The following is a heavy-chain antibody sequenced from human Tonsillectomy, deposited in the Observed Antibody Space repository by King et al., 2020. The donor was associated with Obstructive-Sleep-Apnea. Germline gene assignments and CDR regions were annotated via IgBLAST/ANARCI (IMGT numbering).Heavy chain of an antibody. CDR3: ARAEIEARGQFYYNWFDP. CDR2: IIPILGIV. J-gene: IGHJ5*01. V-gene: IGHV1-69*10. D-gene: IGHD2/OR15-2a*01. Sequence: QLVQSGAEVKKPGSSVKVSCKASGGTFSYYAFSWVRQAPGQGLEWMGGIIPILGIVNYAQKFQGRVTITADQSTTTVYMDLSSLRSDDTAVYYCARAEIEARGQFYYNWFDPWGQGTLVTVSS. CDR1: GGTFSYYA.